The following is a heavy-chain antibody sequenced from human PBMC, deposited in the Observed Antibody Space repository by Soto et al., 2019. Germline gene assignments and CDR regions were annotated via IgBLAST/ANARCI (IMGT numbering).Heavy chain of an antibody. J-gene: IGHJ3*02. Sequence: QVQLVESGGGVVQPGRSLRLSCAASGFTFSSYGMHWVRQAPGKGLEWVAVIWYDGSNKYYADSVKGRFTISRDNSKYTLYLQMNSLRAEDTAVYYCARALVPHYGDYEDSDAFDIWGQGTMVTVSS. V-gene: IGHV3-33*01. CDR1: GFTFSSYG. CDR2: IWYDGSNK. CDR3: ARALVPHYGDYEDSDAFDI. D-gene: IGHD4-17*01.